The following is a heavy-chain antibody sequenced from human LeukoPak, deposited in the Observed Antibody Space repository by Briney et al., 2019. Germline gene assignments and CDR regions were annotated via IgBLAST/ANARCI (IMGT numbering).Heavy chain of an antibody. CDR2: IIPIFGTA. CDR3: ARDLPSGGGDWFDP. V-gene: IGHV1-69*05. Sequence: SVKVSCKASGGTFSSYAISWVRQAPGQGLEWMGGIIPIFGTANYAQKFQGRVTITTDESTSTAYMELSSLRSEDTAVYYCARDLPSGGGDWFDPGGQGTLVTVSS. J-gene: IGHJ5*02. D-gene: IGHD2-15*01. CDR1: GGTFSSYA.